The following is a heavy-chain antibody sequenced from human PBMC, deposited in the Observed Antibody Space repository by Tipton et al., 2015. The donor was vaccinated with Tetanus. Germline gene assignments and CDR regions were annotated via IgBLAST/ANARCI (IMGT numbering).Heavy chain of an antibody. CDR2: ISSTSSYI. Sequence: AVSGFIFSNYRMNWVRQAPGKGLEWVSPISSTSSYIYYADSVKGRFTISRDNAKNSLYLQMDSLRAEDAAVYYCASGSTLDYWGQGALVTVSS. V-gene: IGHV3-21*06. CDR1: GFIFSNYR. J-gene: IGHJ4*02. D-gene: IGHD6-25*01. CDR3: ASGSTLDY.